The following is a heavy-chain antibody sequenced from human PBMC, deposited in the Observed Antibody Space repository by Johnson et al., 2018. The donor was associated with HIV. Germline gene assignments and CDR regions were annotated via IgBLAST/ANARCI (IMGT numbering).Heavy chain of an antibody. CDR3: ARDSTAGPDKGLDYVGAFDI. J-gene: IGHJ3*02. D-gene: IGHD4-17*01. CDR2: ISNDGTNT. CDR1: DFTFTNNA. Sequence: QVQLVESGGGLVQPGGSLRLSCAASDFTFTNNAIHWVRQAPGKGLAWVAVISNDGTNTYYADSVKGRFNIYRANSRNTLYLQMNSLRAEDPAVYYCARDSTAGPDKGLDYVGAFDIWGQGTMVTVSS. V-gene: IGHV3-30*04.